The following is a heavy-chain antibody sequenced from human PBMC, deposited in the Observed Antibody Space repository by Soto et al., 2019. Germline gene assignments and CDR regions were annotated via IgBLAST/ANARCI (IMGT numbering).Heavy chain of an antibody. CDR3: AREIYDSSGYYAY. V-gene: IGHV1-46*01. CDR2: INPSDGST. D-gene: IGHD3-22*01. Sequence: ASVKVSCKTSGYTFTSSYIHWVRQAPGQGLEWMGIINPSDGSTTYAQKFQGRVTMTTDTSTSTAYMELRSLRSDDTAVYYCAREIYDSSGYYAYWGQGTLVTVSS. CDR1: GYTFTSSY. J-gene: IGHJ4*02.